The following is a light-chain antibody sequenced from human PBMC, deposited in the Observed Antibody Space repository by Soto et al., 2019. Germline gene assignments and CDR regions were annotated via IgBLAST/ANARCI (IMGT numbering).Light chain of an antibody. Sequence: EIVLTQSPGTLSLSPGERATLSCRASQSVSSSYLAWYQQKPGQAPRLLIYGASSRATGIPDRFSGSGSGTDLTLNISRLEPEDFAVDYCQQYGSSPSWTFGQGTKVEIK. J-gene: IGKJ1*01. CDR1: QSVSSSY. CDR2: GAS. V-gene: IGKV3-20*01. CDR3: QQYGSSPSWT.